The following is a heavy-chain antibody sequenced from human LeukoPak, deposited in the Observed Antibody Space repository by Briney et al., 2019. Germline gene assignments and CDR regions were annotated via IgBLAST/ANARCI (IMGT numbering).Heavy chain of an antibody. Sequence: SETLSLTCTVSGGSISSYYWSWIRQPPGKGLEWIGYIYYSGSTNYNPSLKSRVTISVDTSKNQFSLKLSSVTAADTAAYYCARTEWDAFDIWGQGTMVTVSS. CDR2: IYYSGST. D-gene: IGHD3-3*01. V-gene: IGHV4-59*01. J-gene: IGHJ3*02. CDR1: GGSISSYY. CDR3: ARTEWDAFDI.